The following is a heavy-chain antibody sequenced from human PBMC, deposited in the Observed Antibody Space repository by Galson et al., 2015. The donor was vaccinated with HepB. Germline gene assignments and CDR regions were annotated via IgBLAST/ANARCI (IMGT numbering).Heavy chain of an antibody. Sequence: SVKVSCKASGYTFTGYYMHWARQAPGQGLEWMGWINPNSGGTNYAQKFQGWVTMTRDTSISTAYMELSRLRSDDTAVYYCARSGEYCSSTSCSYYYYYMDVWGKGTTVTVSS. CDR2: INPNSGGT. CDR1: GYTFTGYY. J-gene: IGHJ6*03. V-gene: IGHV1-2*04. D-gene: IGHD2-2*01. CDR3: ARSGEYCSSTSCSYYYYYMDV.